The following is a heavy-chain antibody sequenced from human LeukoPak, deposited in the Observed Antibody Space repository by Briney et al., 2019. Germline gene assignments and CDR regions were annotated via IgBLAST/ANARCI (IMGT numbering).Heavy chain of an antibody. CDR1: GGSISSYY. CDR2: IYYSGST. D-gene: IGHD3-3*02. CDR3: ATSPRRALANWFDP. V-gene: IGHV4-59*01. Sequence: PSETLSLTCTVSGGSISSYYWSWIRQPPEKGLEWIGYIYYSGSTNYNPSLRSRVTISVDTSKNQFSLKLSPVTAADTAVYYCATSPRRALANWFDPWGQGTLVTVSS. J-gene: IGHJ5*02.